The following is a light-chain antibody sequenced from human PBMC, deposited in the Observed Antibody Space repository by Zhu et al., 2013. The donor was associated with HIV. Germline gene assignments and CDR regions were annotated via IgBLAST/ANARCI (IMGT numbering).Light chain of an antibody. J-gene: IGKJ4*01. CDR1: QSVSSSY. V-gene: IGKV3-20*01. CDR2: GAS. CDR3: QQYGGSPPLT. Sequence: EIVLTQSPGTLSLSPGERATLSCRASQSVSSSYLAWYQQKSGQAPRLLIYGASSRATDIPDRFSGSGSGTDFTLTISRLEPEDFAVYYCQQYGGSPPLTFGGGTKVEIK.